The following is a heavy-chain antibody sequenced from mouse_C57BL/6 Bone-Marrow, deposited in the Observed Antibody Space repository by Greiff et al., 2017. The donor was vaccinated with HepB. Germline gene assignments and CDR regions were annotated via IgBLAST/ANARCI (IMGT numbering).Heavy chain of an antibody. CDR3: TTGRRGYYDY. CDR2: IDPEDGDT. Sequence: VQLQQSGAELVRPGASVKLSCTASGFNIKDSYMHWVKQRPEQGLEWIGRIDPEDGDTEYAPKFQGKATLTADTSSNTAYLHLSSLTSEDTAVYYCTTGRRGYYDYWGQGTTLTVSS. J-gene: IGHJ2*01. CDR1: GFNIKDSY. V-gene: IGHV14-1*01.